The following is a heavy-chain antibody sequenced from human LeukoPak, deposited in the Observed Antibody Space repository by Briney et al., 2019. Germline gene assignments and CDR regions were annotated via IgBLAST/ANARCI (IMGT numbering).Heavy chain of an antibody. CDR1: GGSISSYY. Sequence: SETLSLTCTVSGGSISSYYWSWIRQPPGKGLEWIGYIYYSGSTNYTPSLKSRVTISVDTSKNQFSLKLSSVTAADTAVYYCARHEWLRFDYWGQGTLVTVSS. CDR2: IYYSGST. CDR3: ARHEWLRFDY. J-gene: IGHJ4*02. V-gene: IGHV4-59*08. D-gene: IGHD5-12*01.